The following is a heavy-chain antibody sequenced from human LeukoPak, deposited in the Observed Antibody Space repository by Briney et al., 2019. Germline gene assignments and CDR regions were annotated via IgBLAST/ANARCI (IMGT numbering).Heavy chain of an antibody. Sequence: GGSLRLSCAASGFTFSSYGMHWVRQAPGKGLEWVAVISYDGSNKYYADSVKGRFTISRDNSRNTLYLQMNSLRAEDTAVYYCAKDYRGGATDILDYWGQGTLVTVSS. D-gene: IGHD1-26*01. CDR1: GFTFSSYG. CDR2: ISYDGSNK. V-gene: IGHV3-30*18. J-gene: IGHJ4*02. CDR3: AKDYRGGATDILDY.